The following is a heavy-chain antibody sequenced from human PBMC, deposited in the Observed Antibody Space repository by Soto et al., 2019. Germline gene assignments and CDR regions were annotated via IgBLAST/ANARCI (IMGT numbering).Heavy chain of an antibody. J-gene: IGHJ4*02. Sequence: EVQLVESGGGLVQPGGSLRLSWAASGFTLSNYWMSWVRQAPGKGLEWVANIKQDGSEKYYADSVKGRFTISRDNAKNSLYLQMNSLRAEDTAVYYCAREGRDSSGIGNYWGQGTLVTVSS. V-gene: IGHV3-7*04. CDR1: GFTLSNYW. D-gene: IGHD3-22*01. CDR2: IKQDGSEK. CDR3: AREGRDSSGIGNY.